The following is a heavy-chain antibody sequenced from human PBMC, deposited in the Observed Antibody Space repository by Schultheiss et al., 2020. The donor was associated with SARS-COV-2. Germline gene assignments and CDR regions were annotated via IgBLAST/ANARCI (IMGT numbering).Heavy chain of an antibody. CDR1: GFTFSSYA. Sequence: GGSLRLSCAASGFTFSSYAMHWVRQAPGKGLEWVAVISYDGSNKYYADSVKGRFTISRDNSKNTLYLQMNSLRAEDTAVYYCASTGYCSGGSCSPIFYYYYYGMDVWGQGTTVTVSS. CDR3: ASTGYCSGGSCSPIFYYYYYGMDV. V-gene: IGHV3-30*07. CDR2: ISYDGSNK. J-gene: IGHJ6*02. D-gene: IGHD2-15*01.